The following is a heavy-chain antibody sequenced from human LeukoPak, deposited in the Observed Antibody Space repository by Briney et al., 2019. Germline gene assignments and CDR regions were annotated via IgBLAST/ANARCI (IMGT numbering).Heavy chain of an antibody. V-gene: IGHV3-30*18. Sequence: PGGSLRLSCAASGFTFSSYGMHWVRQAPGKGLEGVAVISYDGSNKYHADSVKGRFTISRDNSKNTLYLQMNSLTAEDTALYYCAKDRGAGRDSPLYYFDSWGQGTLVTVSS. D-gene: IGHD3-10*01. J-gene: IGHJ4*02. CDR2: ISYDGSNK. CDR3: AKDRGAGRDSPLYYFDS. CDR1: GFTFSSYG.